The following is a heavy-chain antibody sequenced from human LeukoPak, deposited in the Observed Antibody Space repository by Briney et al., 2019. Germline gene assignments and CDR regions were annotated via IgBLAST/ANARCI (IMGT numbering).Heavy chain of an antibody. CDR2: ISAYNGNT. J-gene: IGHJ4*02. CDR3: ARDSGSYYPGISLFDY. V-gene: IGHV1-18*01. CDR1: GYTFTSYG. Sequence: ASVKVSYKASGYTFTSYGISWVRQAPGQGLEWMGWISAYNGNTNYAQKLQGRVTMTTDTSTSTAYMELRSLRSDDTAVYYCARDSGSYYPGISLFDYWGQGTLVTVSS. D-gene: IGHD1-26*01.